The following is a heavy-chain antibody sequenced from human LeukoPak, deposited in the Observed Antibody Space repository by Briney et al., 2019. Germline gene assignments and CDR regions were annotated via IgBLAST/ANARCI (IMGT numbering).Heavy chain of an antibody. CDR2: INPNSGGT. J-gene: IGHJ4*02. V-gene: IGHV1-2*02. CDR3: ARGMGHGFDS. Sequence: GASVKVSCKASGYTFSVYYLHWVRQAPGQGLEWMGWINPNSGGTNYAQKFQGRVTMTRDTSISTAYMELSGLISDDTAVFYCARGMGHGFDSWGQGTLVTVSS. CDR1: GYTFSVYY. D-gene: IGHD2-8*01.